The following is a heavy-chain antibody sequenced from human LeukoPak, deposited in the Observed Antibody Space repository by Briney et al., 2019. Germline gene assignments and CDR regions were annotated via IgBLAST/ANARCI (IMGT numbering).Heavy chain of an antibody. V-gene: IGHV3-23*01. D-gene: IGHD6-13*01. CDR1: GFTFSSYA. CDR3: ARGIAATPGDY. J-gene: IGHJ4*02. CDR2: ISGSGGRSRT. Sequence: GGSLRLSCAASGFTFSSYAMSWVRQAPGKGLEWVSNISGSGGRSRTYYADSVKGRFTISRDNSKNTLYLQMNSLRAEDTAVYYCARGIAATPGDYWGQGTLVTVSS.